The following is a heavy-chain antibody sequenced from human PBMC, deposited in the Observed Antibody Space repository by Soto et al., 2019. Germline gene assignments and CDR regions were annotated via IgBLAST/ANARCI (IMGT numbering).Heavy chain of an antibody. V-gene: IGHV4-59*01. D-gene: IGHD6-13*01. CDR2: IYYSGST. CDR3: ARQVGGSSWYIS. CDR1: GGSISSYY. J-gene: IGHJ4*02. Sequence: SETLSLTCTVSGGSISSYYWSWIRQPPGKGLEWIGYIYYSGSTNYNPSLKSRVTISVDTSKNQFSLKLSSVTAADTAVYYCARQVGGSSWYISWGQGTLVTVSS.